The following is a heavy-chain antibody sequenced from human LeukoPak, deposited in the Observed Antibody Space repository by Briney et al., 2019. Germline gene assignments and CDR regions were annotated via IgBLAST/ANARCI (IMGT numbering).Heavy chain of an antibody. CDR2: ISSSSSYI. D-gene: IGHD3-16*02. Sequence: GGSLRPSCAASGFTFSSYSMNWVRQAPGKGPEWVSSISSSSSYIYYADSVKGRFTISRDNAKNSLYLQMNSLRAEDTAVYYCARDNKDYDYVWGSYRATTKNDYWGQGTLVTVSS. V-gene: IGHV3-21*01. CDR3: ARDNKDYDYVWGSYRATTKNDY. CDR1: GFTFSSYS. J-gene: IGHJ4*02.